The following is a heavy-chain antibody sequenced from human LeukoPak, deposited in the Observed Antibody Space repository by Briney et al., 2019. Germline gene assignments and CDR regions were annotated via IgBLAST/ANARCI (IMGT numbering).Heavy chain of an antibody. Sequence: PSETLSLTCTVSGGSISSYYWSWIRQPAGKGLEWIGRIDTSGNTNYKPSLKSRVTISVDTSKNQFSLKLNSVTAADTTVYYCARKSVAVRDAFDIWGQGTMVTVSS. J-gene: IGHJ3*02. CDR1: GGSISSYY. CDR2: IDTSGNT. CDR3: ARKSVAVRDAFDI. V-gene: IGHV4-4*07. D-gene: IGHD6-19*01.